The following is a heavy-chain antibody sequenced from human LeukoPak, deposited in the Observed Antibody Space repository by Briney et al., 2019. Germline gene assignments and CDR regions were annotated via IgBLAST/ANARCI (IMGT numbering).Heavy chain of an antibody. CDR2: ISSSSSYT. V-gene: IGHV3-11*06. J-gene: IGHJ6*02. Sequence: GGSLRLSCAASGFTFSDYYMCWIRQAPGKGLEWVSYISSSSSYTNYADSVKGRFTISRDNAKNSLYLQMNSLRAEDTAVYYCARVASSEWLSYGMDVWGQGTTVTVSS. CDR3: ARVASSEWLSYGMDV. CDR1: GFTFSDYY. D-gene: IGHD3-3*01.